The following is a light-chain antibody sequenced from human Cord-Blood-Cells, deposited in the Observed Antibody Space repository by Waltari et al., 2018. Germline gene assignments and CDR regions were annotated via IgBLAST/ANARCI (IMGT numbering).Light chain of an antibody. Sequence: DLTMAQYPSSLSASVGARVTITCRASQSISSYLNWYQQKPGKAPKLLIYAASSLQSGVPSRFSGSGSGTDFTLTISSLQPEDFATYYCQQSYSTWTFCQGTKVEIK. CDR1: QSISSY. CDR3: QQSYSTWT. J-gene: IGKJ1*01. V-gene: IGKV1-39*01. CDR2: AAS.